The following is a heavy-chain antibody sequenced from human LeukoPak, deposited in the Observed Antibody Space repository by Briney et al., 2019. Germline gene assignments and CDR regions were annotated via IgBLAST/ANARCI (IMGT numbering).Heavy chain of an antibody. Sequence: SGGSLRLSCAASGFTFSTYWMHWVRQDSGKGLVWVSRINSDGSRTSYADSVRGRFSISRDNAKNTLYLQMNSLRAEDTAVYYCATGPPYYYGSGSRSDHYYMDVWGKGTTVTVSS. CDR3: ATGPPYYYGSGSRSDHYYMDV. CDR1: GFTFSTYW. V-gene: IGHV3-74*01. J-gene: IGHJ6*03. D-gene: IGHD3-10*01. CDR2: INSDGSRT.